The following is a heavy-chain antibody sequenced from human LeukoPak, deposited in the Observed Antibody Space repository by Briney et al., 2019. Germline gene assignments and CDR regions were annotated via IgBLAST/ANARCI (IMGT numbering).Heavy chain of an antibody. D-gene: IGHD2/OR15-2a*01. Sequence: PSETLSLTCTVSGGSVGSSSFYWGWIRQPPGKGLEWIGSADYSGSTYYNPTLKSRVSISVDTSKNQVSLRVTSVTAADTAAYYCARVSFTNSTPTYFDNWGQGTLVTVSS. CDR2: ADYSGST. V-gene: IGHV4-39*07. CDR1: GGSVGSSSFY. CDR3: ARVSFTNSTPTYFDN. J-gene: IGHJ4*02.